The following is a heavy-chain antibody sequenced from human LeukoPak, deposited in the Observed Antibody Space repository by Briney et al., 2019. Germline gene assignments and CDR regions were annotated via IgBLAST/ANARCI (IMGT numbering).Heavy chain of an antibody. V-gene: IGHV3-30*02. Sequence: GASLRLSCTASAFCFSDYGMYWVRQTPDKGLEWVAYIRRDGTYVNYVASVKGRFSISRDNSKSTLWLQMNSLRVEDTALYYCASGGPTRGTLASWGQGSLVTVSS. CDR2: IRRDGTYV. J-gene: IGHJ4*02. CDR3: ASGGPTRGTLAS. D-gene: IGHD1-26*01. CDR1: AFCFSDYG.